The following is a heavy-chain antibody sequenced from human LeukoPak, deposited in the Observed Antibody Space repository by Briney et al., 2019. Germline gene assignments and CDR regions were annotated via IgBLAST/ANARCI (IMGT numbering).Heavy chain of an antibody. CDR3: ARGKGSGWTFDY. V-gene: IGHV4-34*01. CDR2: INHSGST. D-gene: IGHD6-19*01. CDR1: GGSFRGYY. Sequence: SETLSLTCAVCGGSFRGYYWTWIRQPPGKGLEWIGEINHSGSTNYNPSLKSRVTISVDTSKNQFSLKLSSVTAADTAVYYCARGKGSGWTFDYWGQGTLVTVSS. J-gene: IGHJ4*02.